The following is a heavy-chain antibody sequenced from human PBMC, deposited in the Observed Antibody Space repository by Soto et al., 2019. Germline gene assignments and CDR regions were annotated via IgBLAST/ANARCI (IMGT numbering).Heavy chain of an antibody. Sequence: GGSLRLSCAAYGFTFSNYAVSWVRQAPGKGLEWVSAISGSGATTYYADSVKGRFTISRDNSKDTLYLQIHSLRAEDTAVYYCAKDCYFWGQGTLVTVSS. CDR1: GFTFSNYA. CDR3: AKDCYF. J-gene: IGHJ4*02. V-gene: IGHV3-23*01. D-gene: IGHD3-10*01. CDR2: ISGSGATT.